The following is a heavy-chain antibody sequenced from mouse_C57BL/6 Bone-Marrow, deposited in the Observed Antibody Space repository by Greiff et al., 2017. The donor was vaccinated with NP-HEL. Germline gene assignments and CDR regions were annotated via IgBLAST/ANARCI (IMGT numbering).Heavy chain of an antibody. V-gene: IGHV14-4*01. J-gene: IGHJ4*01. D-gene: IGHD1-1*01. CDR3: TTGGSSPYAMDY. Sequence: VQLQQSGAELVRPGASVKLSCTVSGFNIKDDYMHWVKQRPEQGLEWIGWLDPENGDPAYASKFQGKATITADTSSNTAYLQLSSLTSEDTAVYYCTTGGSSPYAMDYWGQGTSVTVSS. CDR1: GFNIKDDY. CDR2: LDPENGDP.